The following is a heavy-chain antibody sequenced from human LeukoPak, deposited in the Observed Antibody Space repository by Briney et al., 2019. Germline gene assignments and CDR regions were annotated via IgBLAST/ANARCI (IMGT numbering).Heavy chain of an antibody. D-gene: IGHD2-21*02. Sequence: SETLSLTCAVYGGSFSGYYWSWIRQPPGKGLEWIGEINHSRSTNYNPSLKSRVTISVDTSKNQFSLKLSSVTAADTAVYYCARSPVVVVTDAFDIWGQGTMVTVSS. CDR3: ARSPVVVVTDAFDI. CDR1: GGSFSGYY. V-gene: IGHV4-34*01. J-gene: IGHJ3*02. CDR2: INHSRST.